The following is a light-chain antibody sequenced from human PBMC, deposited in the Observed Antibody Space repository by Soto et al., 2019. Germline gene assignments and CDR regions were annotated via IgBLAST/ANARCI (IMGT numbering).Light chain of an antibody. CDR3: QTWGTGLLV. Sequence: QPVLTQSPSASASLGASVTLTCTLSSGHSSYAIAWHQQQPEKGPRYLLKLNSDGNHSKGDGIPDRFSGSSSGAERSLTISGLQAEDEADYYCQTWGTGLLVFGGGTKLTVL. CDR1: SGHSSYA. J-gene: IGLJ3*02. V-gene: IGLV4-69*01. CDR2: LNSDGNH.